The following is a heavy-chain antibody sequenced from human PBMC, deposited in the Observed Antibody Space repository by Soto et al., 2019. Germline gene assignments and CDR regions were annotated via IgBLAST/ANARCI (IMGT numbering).Heavy chain of an antibody. V-gene: IGHV1-2*02. J-gene: IGHJ4*02. D-gene: IGHD5-18*01. CDR1: GYTFSDYY. CDR3: ARGPRTQLWFPSVY. Sequence: QVQLVQSGAEVQKPGTSVKVSCKASGYTFSDYYLHWVRQAPGQGLERMGWISPKSGGTHFAPKFEGRVTLTTDTSISTAFMEVSRLSSDDTAVYYCARGPRTQLWFPSVYWGQGTLVTVSS. CDR2: ISPKSGGT.